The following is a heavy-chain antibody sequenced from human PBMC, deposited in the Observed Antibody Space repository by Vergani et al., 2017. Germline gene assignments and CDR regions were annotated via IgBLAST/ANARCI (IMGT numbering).Heavy chain of an antibody. CDR2: ISGSVGST. J-gene: IGHJ5*02. D-gene: IGHD5-18*01. CDR1: GFTFSSYA. Sequence: EVQLLESGGGLVQPGGSLRLSCAASGFTFSSYAMSWVRQAPGKGLEWVSAISGSVGSTSYADSVKGRFTISRNNSKNTQYLQMNSLRAEDTAVYYCAKALVDTAMVSFPIFGPWGQGTLVTVSS. V-gene: IGHV3-23*01. CDR3: AKALVDTAMVSFPIFGP.